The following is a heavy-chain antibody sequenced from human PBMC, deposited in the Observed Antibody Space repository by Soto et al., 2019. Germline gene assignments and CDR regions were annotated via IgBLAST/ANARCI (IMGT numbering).Heavy chain of an antibody. CDR2: ISAYSGKA. V-gene: IGHV1-18*01. CDR1: GYTLTSYG. J-gene: IGHJ4*02. D-gene: IGHD3-3*01. CDR3: VRDNSGEFWSGYSHYYFDY. Sequence: ASVKVSCKASGYTLTSYGISWVRQAPGQGLEWMGWISAYSGKANYAQKFQGRVTMTTDTSTSTAYMELRSLRSDDTAVYYCVRDNSGEFWSGYSHYYFDYWGQGTLVTVSS.